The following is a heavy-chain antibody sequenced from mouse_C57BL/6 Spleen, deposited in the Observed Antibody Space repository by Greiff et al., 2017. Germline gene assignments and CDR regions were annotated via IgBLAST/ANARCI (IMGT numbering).Heavy chain of an antibody. D-gene: IGHD2-1*01. J-gene: IGHJ1*03. Sequence: VQLKESGEGLVKPGGSLKLSCAASGFTFSSYAMSWVRQTPEKRLEWVAYISSGGDYIYYADTVKGRFTISRDNARNTLYLQMSSLKSEDTAMYYCTRGDYGNYWYFDVWGTGTTVTVSS. CDR2: ISSGGDYI. CDR1: GFTFSSYA. V-gene: IGHV5-9-1*02. CDR3: TRGDYGNYWYFDV.